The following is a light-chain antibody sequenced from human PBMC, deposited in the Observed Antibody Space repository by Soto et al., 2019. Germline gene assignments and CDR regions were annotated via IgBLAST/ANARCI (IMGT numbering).Light chain of an antibody. Sequence: QSVLTHPASVSGSPGQSITISCTGTSSDVGLYDYVSWYQQHPGKAPQLMIYAVSNRPSGVSNRFSASKSGNTASLFISGLQAEDEADYYCSSYTSDSSYVFGSGTKVNV. V-gene: IGLV2-14*01. CDR3: SSYTSDSSYV. CDR2: AVS. J-gene: IGLJ1*01. CDR1: SSDVGLYDY.